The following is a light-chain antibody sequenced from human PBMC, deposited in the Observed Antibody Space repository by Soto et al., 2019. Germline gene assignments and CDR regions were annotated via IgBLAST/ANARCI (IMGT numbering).Light chain of an antibody. CDR3: QHYNNXPLT. V-gene: IGKV3-15*01. CDR1: QSVRSD. CDR2: VLS. Sequence: EIVMTQSPATLSVSPGEGATLSWRAIQSVRSDLACYQHKAGLAPRLLIYVLSTRATGIPVRFSGSGSGTELTLSISSLQSEDSAIYHSQHYNNXPLTCGGGTKV. J-gene: IGKJ4*01.